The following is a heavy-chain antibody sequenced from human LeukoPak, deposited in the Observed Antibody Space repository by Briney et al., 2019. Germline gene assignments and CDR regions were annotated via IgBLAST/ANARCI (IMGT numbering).Heavy chain of an antibody. CDR2: LYSGGNT. CDR3: ASILRGAIDI. CDR1: GFTVSSND. Sequence: PGGSLRLSCAASGFTVSSNDMSWVRQAPGKVLEWVSLLYSGGNTYYADSMKGQLTISRDNSKNTLFLQMNSLRAEDTAVYYCASILRGAIDIWGQGTMVTVSS. V-gene: IGHV3-53*01. J-gene: IGHJ3*02.